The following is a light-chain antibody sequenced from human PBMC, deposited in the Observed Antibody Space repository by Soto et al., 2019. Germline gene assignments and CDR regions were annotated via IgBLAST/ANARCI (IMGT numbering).Light chain of an antibody. CDR1: QNVKTR. CDR2: DAF. Sequence: ENVMRQFPATFFLSQGEKATLPSRASQNVKTRLAWYQQKPGQAPRFLMYDAFTRATGIPARFSGSASGTEFTLTISSLQSEDFAVYYCQQYDEWPLTFGGGTKVDIK. CDR3: QQYDEWPLT. J-gene: IGKJ4*01. V-gene: IGKV3-15*01.